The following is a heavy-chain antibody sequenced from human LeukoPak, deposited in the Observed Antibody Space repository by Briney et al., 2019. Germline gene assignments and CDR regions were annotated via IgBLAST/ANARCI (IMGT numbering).Heavy chain of an antibody. D-gene: IGHD5-18*01. CDR3: TRDVHSYGLNWFDP. J-gene: IGHJ5*02. V-gene: IGHV3-49*03. CDR1: GFTFGDYA. CDR2: IRSKAYGGTT. Sequence: GGSLRLSCTASGFTFGDYAMSWFRQAPGKGLEWVGFIRSKAYGGTTEYAASVKGRFTISRDDSKSIAYLQMNSLKTEDTAVYYCTRDVHSYGLNWFDPWGQGTLVTVSS.